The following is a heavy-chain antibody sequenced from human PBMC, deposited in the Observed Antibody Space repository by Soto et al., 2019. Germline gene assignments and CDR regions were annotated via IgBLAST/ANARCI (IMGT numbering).Heavy chain of an antibody. CDR3: ARTDRDFYGLDV. Sequence: EVQLVESGGGLVQPGGSLRLSCEASGFTFRNYDMHGVRQGTVKGLEWVSGISAAGDPDYADSVEGRFTISRENAQNSFFLQMNSLSVGDTAVYYCARTDRDFYGLDVWGPGTTVIVSS. J-gene: IGHJ6*02. CDR1: GFTFRNYD. CDR2: ISAAGDP. V-gene: IGHV3-13*05.